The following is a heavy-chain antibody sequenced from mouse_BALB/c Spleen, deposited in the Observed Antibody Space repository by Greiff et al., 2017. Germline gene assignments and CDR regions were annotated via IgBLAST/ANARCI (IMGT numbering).Heavy chain of an antibody. J-gene: IGHJ4*01. D-gene: IGHD2-1*01. V-gene: IGHV5-6-3*01. CDR1: GFTFSSYG. Sequence: EVMLVESGGGLVQPGGSLKLSCAASGFTFSSYGMSWVRQTPDKRLELVATINSNGGSTYYPDSVKGRFTISRDNAKNTLYLQMSSLKSEDTAMYYCARDYYGNYDYAMDYWGQGTSVTVSS. CDR3: ARDYYGNYDYAMDY. CDR2: INSNGGST.